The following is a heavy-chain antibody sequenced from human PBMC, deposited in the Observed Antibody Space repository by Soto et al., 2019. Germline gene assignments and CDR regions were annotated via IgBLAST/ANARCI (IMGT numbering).Heavy chain of an antibody. D-gene: IGHD3-10*01. CDR3: ATSNLSRRGAALFDY. J-gene: IGHJ4*02. CDR2: FDPEDGET. CDR1: GYTLTELS. V-gene: IGHV1-24*01. Sequence: ASVKVSCKVSGYTLTELSMHWVRQAPGKGLEWMGGFDPEDGETIYAQKFQGRVTMTEDTSTDTAYMELSSLRSEDTAVYYCATSNLSRRGAALFDYWGQGTLVTVSS.